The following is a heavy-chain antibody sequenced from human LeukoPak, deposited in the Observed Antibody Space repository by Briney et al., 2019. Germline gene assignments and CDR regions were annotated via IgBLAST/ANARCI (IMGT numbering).Heavy chain of an antibody. CDR1: GFTFSSYA. CDR3: AKDLGGLGKGGLFDY. D-gene: IGHD1-26*01. J-gene: IGHJ4*02. Sequence: GGSLRLSRAASGFTFSSYAMSWVRQAPGKGLEWVSAISGSGGSTYYADSVKGRFTISRDNSKNTLYLQMNSLRAEDTAVYYCAKDLGGLGKGGLFDYWGQGTLVTVSS. CDR2: ISGSGGST. V-gene: IGHV3-23*01.